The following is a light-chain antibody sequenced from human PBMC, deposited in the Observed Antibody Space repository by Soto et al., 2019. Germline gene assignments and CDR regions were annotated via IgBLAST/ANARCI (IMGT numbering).Light chain of an antibody. CDR3: VTWDGSLSAGV. CDR2: DND. V-gene: IGLV1-51*01. CDR1: SSSIGSHS. Sequence: QSVLTQPPSVSATPGQTVTISCSGSSSSIGSHSVSWYQLLPGTAPRLLIYDNDKRPSDIPDRFSGSKSGTSATLGITGLQTGDVADYFCVTWDGSLSAGVFGTGTKLTVL. J-gene: IGLJ1*01.